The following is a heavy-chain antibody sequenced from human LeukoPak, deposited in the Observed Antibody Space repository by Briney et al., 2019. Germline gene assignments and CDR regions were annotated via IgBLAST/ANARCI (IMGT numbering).Heavy chain of an antibody. V-gene: IGHV1-2*02. Sequence: ASVKVSCKASGYTFSNYGISWVRQAPGQGLEWVGWINPNSGGTNYAQKFQGRVTMTRDTSISTAYMELTRLRSDDTAVYYCARDRDYYDSSGYYPLDYWDQGSLVTVSS. CDR1: GYTFSNYG. D-gene: IGHD3-22*01. CDR3: ARDRDYYDSSGYYPLDY. CDR2: INPNSGGT. J-gene: IGHJ4*02.